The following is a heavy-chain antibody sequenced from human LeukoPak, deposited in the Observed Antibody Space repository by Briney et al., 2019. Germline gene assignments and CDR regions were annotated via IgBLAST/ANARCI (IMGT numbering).Heavy chain of an antibody. CDR2: IYYSGST. J-gene: IGHJ4*02. CDR1: GGSISSYY. D-gene: IGHD1-26*01. CDR3: ARLASGSYGPLTPFDY. Sequence: SETLSLTCTVSGGSISSYYWSWVRQPPGRGLEWIGDIYYSGSTNYNPSLKSRVTISVDTSKNQFSLRLSSVTAADTAVYYSARLASGSYGPLTPFDYWGQGTLVTVSS. V-gene: IGHV4-59*08.